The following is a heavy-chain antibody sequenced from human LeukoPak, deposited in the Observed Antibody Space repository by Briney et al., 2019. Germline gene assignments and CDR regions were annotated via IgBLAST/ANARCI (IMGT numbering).Heavy chain of an antibody. V-gene: IGHV4-34*01. CDR2: INHSGST. J-gene: IGHJ5*02. Sequence: SETLSLTCAVYGGSFSGYYWSWIRQPPGKGLEWIGEINHSGSTNYNPSLKSRVTISVDTSKNQFSLKLSSVTAADTAVYYCARVGFGDFGLAHWGQGTLVTVSS. CDR3: ARVGFGDFGLAH. CDR1: GGSFSGYY. D-gene: IGHD3/OR15-3a*01.